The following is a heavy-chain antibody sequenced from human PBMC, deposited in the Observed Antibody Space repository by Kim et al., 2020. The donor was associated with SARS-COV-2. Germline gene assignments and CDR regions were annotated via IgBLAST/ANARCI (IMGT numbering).Heavy chain of an antibody. CDR3: ARGFDL. Sequence: YYSGSTNYTPSLKSRVTISVDTSKNQFSLRLSSVTAADTAVYYCARGFDLWGRGTLVTVSS. V-gene: IGHV4-59*09. CDR2: YYSGST. J-gene: IGHJ2*01.